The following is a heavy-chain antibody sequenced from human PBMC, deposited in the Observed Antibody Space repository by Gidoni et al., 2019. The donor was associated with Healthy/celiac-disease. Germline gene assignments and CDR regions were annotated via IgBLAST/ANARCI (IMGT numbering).Heavy chain of an antibody. CDR3: AREYCGGDCYSSYYYGMDV. J-gene: IGHJ6*02. CDR2: IIPIFGTA. Sequence: QVQLVQSGAEVKKPGSSVKVSCKASGGTFSSYAISWVRQAPGQGLEWMGGIIPIFGTANYAQKFQGRVTITADESTSTAYMELSSLRSEDTAVYYCAREYCGGDCYSSYYYGMDVWGQGTTVTVSS. V-gene: IGHV1-69*01. CDR1: GGTFSSYA. D-gene: IGHD2-21*01.